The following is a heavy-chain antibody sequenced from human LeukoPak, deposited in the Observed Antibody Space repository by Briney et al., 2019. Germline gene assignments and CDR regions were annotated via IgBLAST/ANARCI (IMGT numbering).Heavy chain of an antibody. CDR2: ISAYNGNT. D-gene: IGHD2-2*01. Sequence: SVRVSCKASGYTFTSYGISWVRQAPGQGLEWMGWISAYNGNTNYAQKLQGRVTMTTDTSTSTAYMELRSLRSDDTAVYYCARGVVVVPAAERESYFDYWGQGTLVTVSS. CDR3: ARGVVVVPAAERESYFDY. V-gene: IGHV1-18*01. CDR1: GYTFTSYG. J-gene: IGHJ4*02.